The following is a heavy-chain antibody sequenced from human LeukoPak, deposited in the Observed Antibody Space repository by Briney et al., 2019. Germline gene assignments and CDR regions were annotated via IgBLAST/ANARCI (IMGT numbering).Heavy chain of an antibody. CDR1: GYTFTGYY. V-gene: IGHV1-2*02. CDR3: ATGSGRYSSSWPGD. J-gene: IGHJ4*02. D-gene: IGHD6-13*01. CDR2: INPNSGGT. Sequence: GASVKVSCKASGYTFTGYYMHWVRQAPGQGLEWMGWINPNSGGTNYAQKFQGRVTMTRDTSISTAYMELRSLRSDDTAVYYCATGSGRYSSSWPGDWGQGTLVTVSS.